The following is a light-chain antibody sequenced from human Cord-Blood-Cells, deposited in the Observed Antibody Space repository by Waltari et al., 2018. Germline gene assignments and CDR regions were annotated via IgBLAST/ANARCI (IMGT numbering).Light chain of an antibody. CDR3: QQSYSTPIT. Sequence: DIQMTQSPSSLSASVGDRVTIPCRASQSISSYLNWYQQKPGKAPKLLIYAASSLQSGVPSRFSGSGSGTDFTRTISSLQPEDFATYYCQQSYSTPITFGQGTRLEIK. J-gene: IGKJ5*01. V-gene: IGKV1-39*01. CDR1: QSISSY. CDR2: AAS.